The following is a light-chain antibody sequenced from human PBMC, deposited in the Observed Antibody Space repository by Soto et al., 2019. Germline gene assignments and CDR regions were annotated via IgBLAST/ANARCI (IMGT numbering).Light chain of an antibody. CDR2: AAF. CDR3: QQYNNWPPIT. J-gene: IGKJ5*01. Sequence: VLTQSPGTLSLSPGERASLSCRASQNVTSTYLAWYQQRPGQPPRLLIYAAFSRATGVPDRFSASGSGTEFTLTITRLEPEDFAVYYCQQYNNWPPITFGQGTRLEIK. V-gene: IGKV3-20*01. CDR1: QNVTSTY.